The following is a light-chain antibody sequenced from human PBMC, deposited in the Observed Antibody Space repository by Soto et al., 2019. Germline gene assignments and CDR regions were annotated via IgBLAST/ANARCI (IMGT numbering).Light chain of an antibody. CDR3: QEYNNWPRT. V-gene: IGKV3-15*01. Sequence: ELVRTQYLGTVSVSAGERVTLSCRASQSVGSDLAWYQQKPGQAPRLLISGASTRATGIPARFSGSESGADFTLSIRSLQSEEIAVYYCQEYNNWPRTFGQGTKVDIK. CDR2: GAS. J-gene: IGKJ1*01. CDR1: QSVGSD.